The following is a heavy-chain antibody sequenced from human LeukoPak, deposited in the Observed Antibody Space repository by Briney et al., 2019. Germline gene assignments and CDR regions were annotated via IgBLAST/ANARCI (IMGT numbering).Heavy chain of an antibody. CDR1: GLTFSSYG. D-gene: IGHD1-26*01. CDR2: IWYDGSNK. J-gene: IGHJ6*02. Sequence: GGSLRLSCAASGLTFSSYGMHWVRQAPGKGLEWVAVIWYDGSNKYYADSVRGRFTISRDNSKNTLYLQMNSLRAEDTAVYYCSKDRDSGSYSRNYYYGMDVWCQGTTATVS. CDR3: SKDRDSGSYSRNYYYGMDV. V-gene: IGHV3-30*02.